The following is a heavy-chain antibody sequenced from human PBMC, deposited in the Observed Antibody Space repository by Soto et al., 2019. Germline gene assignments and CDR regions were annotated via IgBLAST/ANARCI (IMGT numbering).Heavy chain of an antibody. J-gene: IGHJ6*02. Sequence: ASVKVSCKASGYSFTRYGISWVRQAPGQGLEWMGWISGHNGNTNYAQKLQDRVAMTTDTSTNTAYMELRSLRSDDTAVYYCARDRDCSGGTCYSSDGMDVWGQGTKVTVSS. CDR2: ISGHNGNT. CDR3: ARDRDCSGGTCYSSDGMDV. V-gene: IGHV1-18*01. CDR1: GYSFTRYG. D-gene: IGHD2-15*01.